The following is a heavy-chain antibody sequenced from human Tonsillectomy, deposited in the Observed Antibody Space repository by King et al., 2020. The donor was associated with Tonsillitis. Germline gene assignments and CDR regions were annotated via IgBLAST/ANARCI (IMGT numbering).Heavy chain of an antibody. CDR2: ITGNGGET. V-gene: IGHV3-20*04. D-gene: IGHD3-22*01. CDR1: GFTFFNYG. J-gene: IGHJ4*02. Sequence: VQLVQSGGRLVRPGGSLRLSCAASGFTFFNYGMSWVRQAPGRGLEWVSGITGNGGETAYADSVKGRVTITRDNAKQSLFLDMRSLRPEDTAFYFCVTGPDYYDPAGDRNSFEHWGQGVRVTVSS. CDR3: VTGPDYYDPAGDRNSFEH.